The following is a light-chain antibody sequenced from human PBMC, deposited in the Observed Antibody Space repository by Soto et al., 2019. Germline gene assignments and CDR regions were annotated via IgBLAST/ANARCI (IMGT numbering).Light chain of an antibody. CDR2: EVN. CDR1: SSDVGGDNY. J-gene: IGLJ1*01. CDR3: SSYGGYTSVV. V-gene: IGLV2-8*01. Sequence: QSARTQPPSASRAPEQSSTISCPGTSSDVGGDNYFSWFQQHPGKAPKLIIHEVNQRPSGVPDRFSGSKTGNTAYLTDSGLQAEDEGTYYCSSYGGYTSVVFGTGPKVIV.